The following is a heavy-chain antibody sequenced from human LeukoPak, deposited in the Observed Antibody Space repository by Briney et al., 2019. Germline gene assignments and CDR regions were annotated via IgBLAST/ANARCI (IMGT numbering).Heavy chain of an antibody. J-gene: IGHJ4*02. Sequence: ASVKVSCKASGGTISSYAISWVRQAPGQGLEWMGGIIPIFGTANYAQKFQGRVTITADESTSTAYMELSSLRSEDTAVYYCARSWEMAHFDYWGQGTLVTVSS. CDR2: IIPIFGTA. CDR1: GGTISSYA. V-gene: IGHV1-69*13. CDR3: ARSWEMAHFDY. D-gene: IGHD5-24*01.